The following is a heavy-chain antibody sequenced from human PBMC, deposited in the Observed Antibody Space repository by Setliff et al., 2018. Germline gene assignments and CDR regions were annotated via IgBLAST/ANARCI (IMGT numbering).Heavy chain of an antibody. V-gene: IGHV4-59*08. CDR2: VHYSGDS. CDR3: ARIAYGSGSYYFDY. D-gene: IGHD3-10*01. Sequence: PSETLSHTCTVSGGSMTSYYWSWIRQSPWKGLEWIGYVHYSGDSNYNPSLKSRVTMSVDTSKNQFSLNLRSVTAADTAVYYCARIAYGSGSYYFDYWGQGTLVTVSS. CDR1: GGSMTSYY. J-gene: IGHJ4*02.